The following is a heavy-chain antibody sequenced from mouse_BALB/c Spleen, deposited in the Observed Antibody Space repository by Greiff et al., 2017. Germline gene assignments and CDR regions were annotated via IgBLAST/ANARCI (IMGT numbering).Heavy chain of an antibody. CDR2: ISYDGSN. CDR1: GYSITSGYY. CDR3: AREGDYGSSYPYYAMDY. Sequence: EVQLQESGPGLVKPSQSLSLTCSVTGYSITSGYYWNWIRQFPGNKLEWMGYISYDGSNNYNPSLKNRISITRDTSKNQFFLKLNSVTTEDTATYYCAREGDYGSSYPYYAMDYWGQGTSVTVSS. D-gene: IGHD1-1*01. V-gene: IGHV3-6*02. J-gene: IGHJ4*01.